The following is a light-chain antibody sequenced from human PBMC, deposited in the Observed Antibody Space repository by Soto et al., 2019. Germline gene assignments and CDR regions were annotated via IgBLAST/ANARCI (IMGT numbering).Light chain of an antibody. CDR2: GAS. CDR3: QQYGSSPSIT. CDR1: QSVSSSY. J-gene: IGKJ5*01. Sequence: EIVLTQSPGTLSLSPGERATLSCRAIQSVSSSYLAWYQQKPGQAPRLLIYGASSRATGTPDRFSGSGSGTDFTLTISRLEPEDFAVYYCQQYGSSPSITFGQGTRLEIK. V-gene: IGKV3-20*01.